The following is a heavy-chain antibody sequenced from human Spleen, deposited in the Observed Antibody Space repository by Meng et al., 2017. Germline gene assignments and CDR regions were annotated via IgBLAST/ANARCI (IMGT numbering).Heavy chain of an antibody. J-gene: IGHJ5*02. CDR1: GGSISSGSYY. CDR2: IYTSGST. V-gene: IGHV4-61*02. D-gene: IGHD3-10*01. CDR3: AGGSSVTMVRGVIVERWWFDP. Sequence: SETLSLTCTVSGGSISSGSYYWSWIRQPAGKGLEWIGRIYTSGSTNYNPSLKSQVTISVDTSKNQFSLKLSSVTAADTAVYYCAGGSSVTMVRGVIVERWWFDPWGQGTLVTVSS.